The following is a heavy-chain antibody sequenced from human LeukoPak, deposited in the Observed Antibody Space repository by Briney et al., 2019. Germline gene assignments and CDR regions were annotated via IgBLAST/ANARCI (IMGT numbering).Heavy chain of an antibody. CDR3: ARDSGGNFPLDY. D-gene: IGHD4-23*01. CDR2: IYYSGST. CDR1: GGSISSSSYY. J-gene: IGHJ4*02. V-gene: IGHV4-30-4*08. Sequence: PSETLSLTCTVSGGSISSSSYYWGWIRQPPGKGLEWIGYIYYSGSTYYNPSLKSRVTISVDTSKNQFSLKLSSVTAADTAVYYCARDSGGNFPLDYWGQGTLVTVSS.